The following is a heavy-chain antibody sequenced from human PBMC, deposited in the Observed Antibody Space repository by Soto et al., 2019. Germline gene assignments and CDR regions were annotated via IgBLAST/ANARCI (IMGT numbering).Heavy chain of an antibody. V-gene: IGHV1-46*03. CDR1: GYTFTSYY. Sequence: QVQLVQSGAEVKKPGASVKVSCKASGYTFTSYYMHWVRQAPGQGLEWMGIINPSGGSTSYAQKFQGRVTMTSDTSTSTVYMELSSLRSEDTAVYYCARDSVAGPLYYYYMDVWGKGTTVTVSS. CDR2: INPSGGST. D-gene: IGHD6-19*01. CDR3: ARDSVAGPLYYYYMDV. J-gene: IGHJ6*03.